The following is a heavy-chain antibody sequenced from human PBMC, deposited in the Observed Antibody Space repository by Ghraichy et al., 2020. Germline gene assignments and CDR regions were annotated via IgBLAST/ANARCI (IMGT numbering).Heavy chain of an antibody. D-gene: IGHD4-23*01. CDR2: ISYDGSSK. Sequence: GGSLRLSCAASGFTFSNYAMHWVRQAPGKGLEWVAVISYDGSSKYYADSVKGRFTISRDNSNNTLYLQMNSLRAEDTAVYYCARVPLRWLYNYYYVDVWGKGTAVTVSS. J-gene: IGHJ6*03. V-gene: IGHV3-30*04. CDR1: GFTFSNYA. CDR3: ARVPLRWLYNYYYVDV.